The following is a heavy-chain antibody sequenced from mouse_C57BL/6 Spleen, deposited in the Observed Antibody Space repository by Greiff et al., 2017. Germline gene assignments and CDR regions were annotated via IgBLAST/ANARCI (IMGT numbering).Heavy chain of an antibody. Sequence: QVQLQQSGPELVKPGASVKISCKASGYAFSSPWMNWVKQRPGKGLEWIGRIYPGDGDTNYNGKFKGKATLTADKSSSTAYMQLSSLTSEDSAVYFCARRDSSGAMDYWGQGTSVTVSS. CDR2: IYPGDGDT. J-gene: IGHJ4*01. CDR3: ARRDSSGAMDY. V-gene: IGHV1-82*01. D-gene: IGHD3-2*01. CDR1: GYAFSSPW.